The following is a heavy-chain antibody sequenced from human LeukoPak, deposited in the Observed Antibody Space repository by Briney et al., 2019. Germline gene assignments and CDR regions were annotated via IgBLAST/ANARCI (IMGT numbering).Heavy chain of an antibody. D-gene: IGHD2-15*01. J-gene: IGHJ4*02. V-gene: IGHV3-66*01. CDR1: GFTVSSNY. Sequence: GGSLRLSCAASGFTVSSNYVSWVRQAPGKGLEWVSFIYSGGSTYYADSVKGRFTISRDNSKNTLYLQMNSLKAEDTAVYYCARGYCSGGSCYFDYWGQGTLVTVSS. CDR3: ARGYCSGGSCYFDY. CDR2: IYSGGST.